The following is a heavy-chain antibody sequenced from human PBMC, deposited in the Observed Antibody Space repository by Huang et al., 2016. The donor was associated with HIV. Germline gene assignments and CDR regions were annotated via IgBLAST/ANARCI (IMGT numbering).Heavy chain of an antibody. Sequence: QVQLVESGGGVVQPGRSLRISCAASGFTFSSYGMHWVRQAPGKGLGWGAVIAYDAKTKYNADSVKGRFSISRDNSKTTVYLQLNSLRLEDTAVYYCAKGGSAAAVLDFWGQGTLVTVSS. CDR1: GFTFSSYG. CDR2: IAYDAKTK. J-gene: IGHJ4*02. CDR3: AKGGSAAAVLDF. V-gene: IGHV3-30*18. D-gene: IGHD6-13*01.